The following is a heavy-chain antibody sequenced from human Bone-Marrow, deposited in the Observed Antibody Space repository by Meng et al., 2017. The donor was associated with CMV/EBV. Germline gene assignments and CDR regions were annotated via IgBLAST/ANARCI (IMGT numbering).Heavy chain of an antibody. D-gene: IGHD5-24*01. CDR2: ITTYNGDT. V-gene: IGHV1-18*01. CDR3: ARDDNNHGMDV. Sequence: GESLKISCAASGFTFSSYAMHWVRQAPGQGLEWMGWITTYNGDTEYAQSLQGRVTMTADTPTSTAYVEVRNLRSDDTAVYYCARDDNNHGMDVWGQGTTVTVSS. CDR1: GFTFSSYA. J-gene: IGHJ6*02.